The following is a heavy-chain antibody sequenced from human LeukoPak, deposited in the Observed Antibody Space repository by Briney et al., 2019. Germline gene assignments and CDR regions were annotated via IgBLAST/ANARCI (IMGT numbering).Heavy chain of an antibody. CDR3: ARHDYDFWSGYYRPFDY. J-gene: IGHJ4*02. D-gene: IGHD3-3*01. CDR2: IYYSGST. V-gene: IGHV4-30-4*01. CDR1: GGSISSGDYY. Sequence: PSQTLSLTCTVSGGSISSGDYYWSWIRQPPGKGLEWIGYIYYSGSTYYNPSLKSRVTISVDTSKNQFSLKLSSVTAADTAVYYCARHDYDFWSGYYRPFDYWGQGTLVTVSS.